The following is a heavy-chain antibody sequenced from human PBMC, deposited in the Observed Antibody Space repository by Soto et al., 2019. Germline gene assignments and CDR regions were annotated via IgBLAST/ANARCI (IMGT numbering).Heavy chain of an antibody. D-gene: IGHD3-22*01. CDR1: GFTFSSYS. CDR2: ISSSSSYI. CDR3: ARRGREGVVVIPSDY. J-gene: IGHJ4*02. Sequence: EVQLVESGGGLVKPGGSLRLSCAASGFTFSSYSMNWVRQAPGKGLEWVSSISSSSSYIYYADSVKGRFTISRDNAKNSLYLQMNRLRAEDTAVYYCARRGREGVVVIPSDYWGQGTLVTVSS. V-gene: IGHV3-21*01.